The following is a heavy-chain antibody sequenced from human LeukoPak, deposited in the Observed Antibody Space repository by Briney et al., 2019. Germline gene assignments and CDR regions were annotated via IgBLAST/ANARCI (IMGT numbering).Heavy chain of an antibody. V-gene: IGHV3-23*03. CDR2: IYIGGGR. D-gene: IGHD1-26*01. J-gene: IGHJ6*03. CDR1: GFTFSSYA. CDR3: ARDPYSGAYGNDYYYYMDV. Sequence: GGSLRLSCAASGFTFSSYAMSWVRQAPGKELEWVSVIYIGGGRYYADSVKGRFTISRDNAKNSLYLQMDSLGPEDTAVYYCARDPYSGAYGNDYYYYMDVWGKGTTVTISS.